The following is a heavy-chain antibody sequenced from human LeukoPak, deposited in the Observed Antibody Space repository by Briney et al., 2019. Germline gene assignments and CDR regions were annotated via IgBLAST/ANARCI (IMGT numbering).Heavy chain of an antibody. D-gene: IGHD2-15*01. Sequence: SEALSLTCTVSGESMSSGRYYWGWIRQPAGKGLEWIGRMYTSGSTDYNPSLESRVTISMDKSKNQFSLNLNSVTAADTAVYYCARESTRLIYCSGATSNSHHMDVWGKGTTVIVSS. V-gene: IGHV4-61*02. CDR2: MYTSGST. CDR3: ARESTRLIYCSGATSNSHHMDV. J-gene: IGHJ6*03. CDR1: GESMSSGRYY.